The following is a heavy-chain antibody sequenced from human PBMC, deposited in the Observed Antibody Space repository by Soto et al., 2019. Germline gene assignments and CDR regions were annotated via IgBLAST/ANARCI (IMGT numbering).Heavy chain of an antibody. V-gene: IGHV4-61*01. CDR3: ARLWAPRENDY. D-gene: IGHD1-26*01. CDR1: GGSVISGSYC. J-gene: IGHJ4*02. CDR2: IYYSGST. Sequence: SETLSLTCTVSGGSVISGSYCCVWIRQPPGKGLEWIGYIYYSGSTNYNPSLKSRVTISVDTSKNQFSLKLSSVTAADTAVYYCARLWAPRENDYWGQGTLVTVSS.